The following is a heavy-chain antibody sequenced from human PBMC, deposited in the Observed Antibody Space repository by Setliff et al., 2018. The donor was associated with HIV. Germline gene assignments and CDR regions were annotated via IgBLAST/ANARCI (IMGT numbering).Heavy chain of an antibody. V-gene: IGHV4-39*02. CDR1: GGFIKNSNYY. Sequence: PSETLSLTCTVYGGFIKNSNYYWGWIRQPPGKGLEWIGNIHYSGSTYYNPSLKSRVTISVDTSKNQFSLKLSSVTAADTAVYYCAREQYHFVVDYYYYYGMDVWGQGNTVTVSS. D-gene: IGHD2-15*01. J-gene: IGHJ6*02. CDR2: IHYSGST. CDR3: AREQYHFVVDYYYYYGMDV.